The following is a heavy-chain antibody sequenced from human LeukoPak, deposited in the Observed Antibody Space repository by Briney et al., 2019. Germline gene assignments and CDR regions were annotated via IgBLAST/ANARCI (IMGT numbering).Heavy chain of an antibody. J-gene: IGHJ4*02. Sequence: PGGSLRLSCAASGFTFDDYAMHWVRQAPGKGLEWVAVISYDGSNKYYADSVKGRFTISRDNSKNTLYLQMNSLRAEDTAVYYCARDYMVRGFFDYWGQGTLVTVSS. D-gene: IGHD3-10*01. CDR1: GFTFDDYA. CDR3: ARDYMVRGFFDY. V-gene: IGHV3-30-3*01. CDR2: ISYDGSNK.